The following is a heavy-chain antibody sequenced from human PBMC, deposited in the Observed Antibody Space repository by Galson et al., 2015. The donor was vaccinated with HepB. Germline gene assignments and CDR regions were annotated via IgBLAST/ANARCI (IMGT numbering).Heavy chain of an antibody. V-gene: IGHV1-8*01. CDR3: ARGFRFYYGSGITGGIDY. CDR2: MNPNSGNT. Sequence: SCKASGHTFTSNDFNWVRQATGQGLEWMGWMNPNSGNTGYAQNFQGRVTMTGNTSITTAYMELSSLKSEDTAVYYCARGFRFYYGSGITGGIDYWGQGTLVIVSS. CDR1: GHTFTSND. D-gene: IGHD3-10*01. J-gene: IGHJ4*02.